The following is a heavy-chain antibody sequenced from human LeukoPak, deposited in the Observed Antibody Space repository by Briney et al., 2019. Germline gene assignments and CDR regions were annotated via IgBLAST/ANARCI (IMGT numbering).Heavy chain of an antibody. Sequence: GGSLRLSCAASGFTVSNNYMSWVRQAPGKGLEWVSVIFGGGSTYYADSVKGRFTISRDNSKNTLYLQMNSLRTEDTAVYYCARDSPYDCWGQGTLVSVSS. CDR3: ARDSPYDC. CDR1: GFTVSNNY. CDR2: IFGGGST. J-gene: IGHJ4*02. D-gene: IGHD5-18*01. V-gene: IGHV3-66*02.